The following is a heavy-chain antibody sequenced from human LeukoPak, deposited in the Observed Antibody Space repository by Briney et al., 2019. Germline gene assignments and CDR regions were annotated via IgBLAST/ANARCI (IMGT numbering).Heavy chain of an antibody. CDR3: AKDRARVTASTDY. CDR1: GFTFSSYA. Sequence: GRSLRLSCAASGFTFSSYAMHWVRQAPGKGLEWVAVISYDGSNKYYADSVKGRFTISRDNSKNTLYLQMNSLRAEDTAVYYCAKDRARVTASTDYWGQGTLVTVSS. V-gene: IGHV3-30*04. J-gene: IGHJ4*02. CDR2: ISYDGSNK. D-gene: IGHD2-21*02.